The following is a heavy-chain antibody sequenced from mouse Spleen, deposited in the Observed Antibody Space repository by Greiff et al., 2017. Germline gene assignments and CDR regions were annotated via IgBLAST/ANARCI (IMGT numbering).Heavy chain of an antibody. CDR3: ARHENYGSSHFDY. Sequence: EVMLVESGGGLVKLGGSLKLSCAASGFTFSSYAMSWVRQTPEKRLEWVATISSGGGNTYYPDSVKGRFTISRDNAKNTLYLQMSSLKSEDTAMYYCARHENYGSSHFDYWGQGTTLTVSS. D-gene: IGHD1-1*01. V-gene: IGHV5-9*01. CDR1: GFTFSSYA. CDR2: ISSGGGNT. J-gene: IGHJ2*01.